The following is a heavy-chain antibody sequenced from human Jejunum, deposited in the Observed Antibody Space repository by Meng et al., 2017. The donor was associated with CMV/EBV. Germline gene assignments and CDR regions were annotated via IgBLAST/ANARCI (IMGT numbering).Heavy chain of an antibody. CDR2: IYQTGTT. D-gene: IGHD2-15*01. J-gene: IGHJ5*02. CDR1: FSISSGYY. CDR3: GRGPRQADPSVGP. Sequence: FSISSGYYSGWIRQPPGKGLEFLASIYQTGTTFSNPSLKSRLSISVDTSKNQFSLTLASVTASDTAVYYCGRGPRQADPSVGPWGRGILVTVSS. V-gene: IGHV4-38-2*02.